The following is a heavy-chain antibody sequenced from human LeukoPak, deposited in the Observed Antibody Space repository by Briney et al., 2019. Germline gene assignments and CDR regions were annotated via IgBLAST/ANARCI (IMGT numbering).Heavy chain of an antibody. CDR3: AKDRLSQDGTFDY. Sequence: GGSLRLSCLTSGFTFSTNAMSWVRQAPGKGLEWVSAISGSGGSTYYADSVKGRFTISRDNSKNTLYLQMNSLRAEDTAVYYCAKDRLSQDGTFDYWGQGTLVTVSS. J-gene: IGHJ4*02. V-gene: IGHV3-23*01. CDR2: ISGSGGST. CDR1: GFTFSTNA.